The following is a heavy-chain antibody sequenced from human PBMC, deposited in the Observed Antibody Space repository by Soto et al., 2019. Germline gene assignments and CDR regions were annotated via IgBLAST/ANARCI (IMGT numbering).Heavy chain of an antibody. CDR3: ARLGYSSGWFDY. D-gene: IGHD6-19*01. J-gene: IGHJ4*02. V-gene: IGHV4-39*01. Sequence: SETLSLTCTVSGGSISSSSYYWGWIRQPPGKGLEWIGSIYYSGSTYYNPSLKSRVTISVDTSKNQFSLKLSSVTAADTAVYYCARLGYSSGWFDYWGQGTLVTVSS. CDR1: GGSISSSSYY. CDR2: IYYSGST.